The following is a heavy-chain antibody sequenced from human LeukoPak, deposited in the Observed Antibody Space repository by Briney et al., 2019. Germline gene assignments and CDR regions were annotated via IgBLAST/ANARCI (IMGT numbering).Heavy chain of an antibody. CDR3: AKDRAPLYSGYDWDLDF. CDR2: ISWNSGSI. Sequence: PGGSLRLSCAASGFKFSDHYIDWVRQVPGKGLEWVSGISWNSGSIGYADSVRGRFTISRDNAKNSVYLQMNSLRAEDTALYYCAKDRAPLYSGYDWDLDFWGQGTLVIVSS. V-gene: IGHV3-9*01. J-gene: IGHJ4*02. D-gene: IGHD5-12*01. CDR1: GFKFSDHY.